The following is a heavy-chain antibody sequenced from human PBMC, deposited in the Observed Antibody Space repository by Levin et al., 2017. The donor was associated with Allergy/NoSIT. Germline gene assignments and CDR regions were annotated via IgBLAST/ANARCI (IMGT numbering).Heavy chain of an antibody. V-gene: IGHV4-39*01. CDR2: IHNSGST. Sequence: SETLSLTCTVSGGSISSSISYWGWIRQAPGKGLEWIGSIHNSGSTYYNPSLKSRVTTSVDTSKNHFSLKLSSVTAADTAVYYCARQCYDILTGYYNFDYWGKGTLVTVSS. CDR1: GGSISSSISY. J-gene: IGHJ4*02. CDR3: ARQCYDILTGYYNFDY. D-gene: IGHD3-9*01.